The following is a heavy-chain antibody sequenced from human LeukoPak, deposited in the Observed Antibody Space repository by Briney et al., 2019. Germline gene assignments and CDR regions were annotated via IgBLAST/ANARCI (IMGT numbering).Heavy chain of an antibody. D-gene: IGHD6-19*01. CDR2: INSDGSEG. Sequence: PGGSLRLSCAVSGFTFSGFWMSWSRQAPGKGLEWVASINSDGSEGYYVDVVKGRFTISRDNSKNTLYLQMNSLRAEDTAVYYCAKESWSVAGHPFDYWGQGTLVTVSS. CDR1: GFTFSGFW. V-gene: IGHV3-7*03. J-gene: IGHJ4*02. CDR3: AKESWSVAGHPFDY.